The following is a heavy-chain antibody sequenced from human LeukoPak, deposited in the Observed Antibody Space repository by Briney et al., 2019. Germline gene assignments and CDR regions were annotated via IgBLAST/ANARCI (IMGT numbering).Heavy chain of an antibody. Sequence: PSETLSLTCTVSGGSISSYYWSWIRQPPGKGLEYIGYIYYSGSTNYNPSLKSRLTISVDASKNQFSLRLSSVTAADTAVYYCARGILYYDILTGYLLYYFDYWGQGTLVTVSS. D-gene: IGHD3-9*01. CDR1: GGSISSYY. V-gene: IGHV4-59*08. CDR3: ARGILYYDILTGYLLYYFDY. CDR2: IYYSGST. J-gene: IGHJ4*02.